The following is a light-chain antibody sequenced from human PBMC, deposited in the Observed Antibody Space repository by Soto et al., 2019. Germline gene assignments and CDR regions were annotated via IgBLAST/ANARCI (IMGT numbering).Light chain of an antibody. Sequence: QSVLTQPPSVSEAPGQRVTISCTGSSSNIGAVYEAHWYQQVPGTAPKLLIHENNNRPSGVPDRFSGSKSGTSASLAITGHQAEDEAEYYCQSYCSSLSGYVFGTGTKVTVL. J-gene: IGLJ1*01. CDR3: QSYCSSLSGYV. CDR1: SSNIGAVYE. V-gene: IGLV1-40*01. CDR2: ENN.